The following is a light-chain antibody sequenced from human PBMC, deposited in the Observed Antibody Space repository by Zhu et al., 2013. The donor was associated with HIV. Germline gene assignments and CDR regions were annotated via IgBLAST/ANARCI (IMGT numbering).Light chain of an antibody. CDR3: QQYYRSPQT. J-gene: IGKJ2*01. Sequence: DIVMTQSPDSLAVSLGERATINCKSNQSVLYNSNNKNYLAWYQQKPGQPPKLLIYWASTRESGVPDRFSGSGSGTDFTLTISSLQAEDVAIYYCQQYYRSPQTFGQGTKLEIK. CDR1: QSVLYNSNNKNY. V-gene: IGKV4-1*01. CDR2: WAS.